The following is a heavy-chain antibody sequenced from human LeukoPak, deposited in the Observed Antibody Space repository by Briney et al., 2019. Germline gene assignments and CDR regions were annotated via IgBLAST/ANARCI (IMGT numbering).Heavy chain of an antibody. CDR2: ISAYNGNT. V-gene: IGHV1-18*01. Sequence: ASVKVSCKASGYTFTSYGISWVRRAPGQVLEWMGWISAYNGNTNYAQKLQGRVTMTTDTSTSTAYMELRSLRSDDTAVYYCAATGALITMLIWGQGTMVTVSS. J-gene: IGHJ3*02. CDR1: GYTFTSYG. D-gene: IGHD3-10*01. CDR3: AATGALITMLI.